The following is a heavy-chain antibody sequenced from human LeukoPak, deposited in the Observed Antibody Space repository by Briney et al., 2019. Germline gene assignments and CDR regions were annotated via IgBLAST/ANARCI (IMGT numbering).Heavy chain of an antibody. CDR1: GGSISSYY. Sequence: SETLSLTCTVSGGSISSYYWSWIRQPPGKGLEWIGYIYYSGSTNYNPSLKSRVTISVGTSKNQVSLKLSSVTAADTAVYYCARVYYSSSYDYWYFDLWGRGTLVTVSS. J-gene: IGHJ2*01. V-gene: IGHV4-59*01. CDR2: IYYSGST. D-gene: IGHD6-13*01. CDR3: ARVYYSSSYDYWYFDL.